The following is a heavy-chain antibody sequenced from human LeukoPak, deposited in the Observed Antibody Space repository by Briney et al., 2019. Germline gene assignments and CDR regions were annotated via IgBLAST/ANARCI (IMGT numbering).Heavy chain of an antibody. V-gene: IGHV4-39*07. J-gene: IGHJ4*02. CDR1: GGSISSSSYY. Sequence: SETLSLTCTVSGGSISSSSYYWGWIRQPPGKGLEWIGSIYYSGSTYYNPSLKSRVTISVDTSKNQFSLKLSSVTAADTAVYYCAREDGGNILDYWGQGTLVTVSS. CDR3: AREDGGNILDY. CDR2: IYYSGST. D-gene: IGHD4-23*01.